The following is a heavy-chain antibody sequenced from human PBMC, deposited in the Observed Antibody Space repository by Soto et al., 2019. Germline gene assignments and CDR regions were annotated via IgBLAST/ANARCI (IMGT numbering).Heavy chain of an antibody. J-gene: IGHJ5*02. V-gene: IGHV6-1*01. CDR1: GDSVPSNRVT. Sequence: PSQTLSLTCVISGDSVPSNRVTWNWVRQSPSRGLEWLGRTYYRSKWSTDYAASLNSRITINSDTSKNHSSLQLNSVTPEDTAVYFCARAVDVWFDPWGQGTLVTVSS. CDR3: ARAVDVWFDP. CDR2: TYYRSKWST.